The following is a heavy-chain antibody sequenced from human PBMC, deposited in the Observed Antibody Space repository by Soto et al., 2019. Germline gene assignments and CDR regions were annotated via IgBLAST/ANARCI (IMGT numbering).Heavy chain of an antibody. CDR2: INPSGGST. CDR3: ARVQPYYYDSSGSNRAYGMDV. Sequence: ASVKVSCKASGYTFTIYYMHCVLQSPLQWLEWMGIINPSGGSTSYAQKFQGRVTMTRDTSTSTVYMELSSLRSEDTAVYYCARVQPYYYDSSGSNRAYGMDVWGQGTTVTVSS. V-gene: IGHV1-46*01. CDR1: GYTFTIYY. J-gene: IGHJ6*02. D-gene: IGHD3-22*01.